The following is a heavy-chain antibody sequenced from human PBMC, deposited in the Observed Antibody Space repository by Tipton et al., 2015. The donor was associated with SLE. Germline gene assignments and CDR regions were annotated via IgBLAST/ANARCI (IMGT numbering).Heavy chain of an antibody. CDR2: IKQDGSEK. CDR1: GFTFSSYW. V-gene: IGHV3-7*01. Sequence: SLRLSCAASGFTFSSYWMSWVRQAPGKGLEWVANIKQDGSEKYYVDSVKGRFTISRDNAKNSLYLQMNSLRAEDTAVYYCARTESSMVRGVIRGNWFDPWGQGTLVTVSS. J-gene: IGHJ5*02. D-gene: IGHD3-10*01. CDR3: ARTESSMVRGVIRGNWFDP.